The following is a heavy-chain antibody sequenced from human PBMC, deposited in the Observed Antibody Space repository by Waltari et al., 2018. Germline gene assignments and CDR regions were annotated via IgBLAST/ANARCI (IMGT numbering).Heavy chain of an antibody. D-gene: IGHD1-7*01. CDR1: GFTFRSYT. J-gene: IGHJ4*02. CDR2: ISSSSSTI. Sequence: EVQLVESGGGLVQPGGSLRLSCAASGFTFRSYTLNWVRQAPGKGLEWVSYISSSSSTIYYADSVKGRFTISRDNAKNSLYLQMNSLRAEDTAVYYCARIWNYSADYWGQGTLVTVSS. V-gene: IGHV3-48*04. CDR3: ARIWNYSADY.